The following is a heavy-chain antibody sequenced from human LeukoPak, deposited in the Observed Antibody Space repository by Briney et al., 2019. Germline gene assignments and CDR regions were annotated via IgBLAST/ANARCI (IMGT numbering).Heavy chain of an antibody. D-gene: IGHD2-15*01. J-gene: IGHJ4*02. CDR3: ASTFPYCSAGSCAL. CDR2: IDQGGSHG. V-gene: IGHV3-7*01. Sequence: PGGSLRLSCVASGLTFSNSWMTWVRQAPGKGLEWVGNIDQGGSHGNYVESVKGRFTISRDNAKNSLYLQMDSLRAEDTAIYYCASTFPYCSAGSCALGGQGTLVTVSS. CDR1: GLTFSNSW.